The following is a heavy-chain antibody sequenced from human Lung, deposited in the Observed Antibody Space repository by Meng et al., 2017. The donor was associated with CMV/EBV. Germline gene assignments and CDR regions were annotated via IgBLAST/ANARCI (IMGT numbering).Heavy chain of an antibody. J-gene: IGHJ4*02. CDR3: AKDLLLFGGPNAYFDQ. Sequence: GGSLRLSCAASGFRFDDYGMHWVRQTPGKGLEWVAFIRHDGTNKFYGDSVKGRFTISSDNSKNTVYLQMNSLRPEETAVYYCAKDLLLFGGPNAYFDQWGQGTLVTVSS. CDR1: GFRFDDYG. D-gene: IGHD3-16*01. CDR2: IRHDGTNK. V-gene: IGHV3-30*02.